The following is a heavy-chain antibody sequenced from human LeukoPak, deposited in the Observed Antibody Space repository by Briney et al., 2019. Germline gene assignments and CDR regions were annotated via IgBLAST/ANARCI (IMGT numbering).Heavy chain of an antibody. CDR3: ARKPYDSSGYSYD. CDR1: GFTFSSYW. D-gene: IGHD3-22*01. V-gene: IGHV3-21*01. Sequence: GGPLRLSCAASGFTFSSYWMQWSRHAPGKELEWVSSINNSSSYIYYADSVKGRFTISRDNAKNSLYLQMNSLRAEDTAVYYCARKPYDSSGYSYDWGQGTLVTVSS. CDR2: INNSSSYI. J-gene: IGHJ4*02.